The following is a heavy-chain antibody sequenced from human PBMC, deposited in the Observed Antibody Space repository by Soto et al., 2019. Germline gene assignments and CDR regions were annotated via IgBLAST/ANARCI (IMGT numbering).Heavy chain of an antibody. CDR1: VGTFSSYA. CDR2: IIPIFVTA. Sequence: QVQLVQSGAAVKKPGSSVKVSCKASVGTFSSYAISWVRQAPGQGLEWMGGIIPIFVTANYAQKFQGRVTITADESTSTAYMELSSLRSEDTAVYYGARVLVATLVSDYWGQGTLVTVSS. CDR3: ARVLVATLVSDY. J-gene: IGHJ4*02. D-gene: IGHD1-26*01. V-gene: IGHV1-69*12.